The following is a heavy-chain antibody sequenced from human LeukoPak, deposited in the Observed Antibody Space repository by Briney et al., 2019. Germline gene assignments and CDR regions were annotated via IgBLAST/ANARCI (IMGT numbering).Heavy chain of an antibody. Sequence: SETLSLTCTVSGGSISSGGYYWSWIRQPPGKGLEWIGYIYRSGSTYYNPSLKSRVTISVDRSKNQFPLKLSSVTAADTAVYYCARVGAYCGGDCYWFDYWGQGTLVTVSS. CDR1: GGSISSGGYY. D-gene: IGHD2-21*01. V-gene: IGHV4-30-2*01. J-gene: IGHJ4*02. CDR2: IYRSGST. CDR3: ARVGAYCGGDCYWFDY.